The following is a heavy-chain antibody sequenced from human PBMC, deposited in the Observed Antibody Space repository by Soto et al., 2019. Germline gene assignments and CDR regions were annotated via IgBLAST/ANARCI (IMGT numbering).Heavy chain of an antibody. D-gene: IGHD6-19*01. CDR1: GGTFSSYA. J-gene: IGHJ6*02. Sequence: QVQLVQSGAEVKKPGSSVKVSCKASGGTFSSYAISWVRQAPGQGLEWMGGIIPIFGTANYAQKFQGRVTVTADETTRTAYMGLSSLRSEDTGGDYRARSVAKVYHYGMDGWGQGTTVTVSS. V-gene: IGHV1-69*12. CDR2: IIPIFGTA. CDR3: ARSVAKVYHYGMDG.